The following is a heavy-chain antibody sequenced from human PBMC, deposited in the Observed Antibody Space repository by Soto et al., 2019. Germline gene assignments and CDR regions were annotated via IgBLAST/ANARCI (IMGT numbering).Heavy chain of an antibody. CDR2: ISSSSSTI. D-gene: IGHD6-13*01. V-gene: IGHV3-48*01. J-gene: IGHJ5*02. CDR1: GFTFSSYS. Sequence: GGSLRLSCAASGFTFSSYSMNLVPPAPGKGLEWVSYISSSSSTIYYADSVKGRFTISRDNAKNSLYLQMNSLRAEDTAVYYCARHPERIAQIGWFDPWGQGTLVTVSS. CDR3: ARHPERIAQIGWFDP.